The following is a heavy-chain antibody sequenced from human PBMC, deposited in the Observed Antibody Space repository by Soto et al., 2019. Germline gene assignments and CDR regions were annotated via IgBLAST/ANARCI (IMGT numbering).Heavy chain of an antibody. CDR1: GGSISSYY. D-gene: IGHD3-3*01. V-gene: IGHV4-59*01. Sequence: SETLSLTCTVSGGSISSYYWSWIRQPPGKGLEWIGYIYYSGSTNYNPSLKSRVTISVDTSKNQFSLKLSSVTAADTAVYYCARWGYYDFWSGYYPSWFDPWGQGTLVTVSS. CDR2: IYYSGST. CDR3: ARWGYYDFWSGYYPSWFDP. J-gene: IGHJ5*02.